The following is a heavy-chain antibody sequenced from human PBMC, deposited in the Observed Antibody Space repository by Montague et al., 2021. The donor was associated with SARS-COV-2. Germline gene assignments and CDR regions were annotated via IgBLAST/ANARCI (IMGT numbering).Heavy chain of an antibody. CDR1: VSWNTGAY. V-gene: IGHV4-34*01. Sequence: SETLSLTCSRQVSWNTGAYRKSTRLHSSHHRDSYAEFYLRRKTKYNPSLKSRVTISVDTSKNQFSLKLSSVTAADTAVYYCARGTKRVFTYDYDSSGYASEDWGQGTRVTVSS. CDR3: ARGTKRVFTYDYDSSGYASED. J-gene: IGHJ4*02. D-gene: IGHD3-22*01. CDR2: FYLRRKT.